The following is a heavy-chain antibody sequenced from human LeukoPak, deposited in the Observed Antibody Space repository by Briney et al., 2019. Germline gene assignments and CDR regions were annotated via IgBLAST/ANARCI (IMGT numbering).Heavy chain of an antibody. CDR2: INHSGST. D-gene: IGHD5-12*01. Sequence: SETLSLTCAVYGGSFSGYYWSWIRQPPGKGLEWIGEINHSGSTNYSPSLKSRVTISVDTSKNQFSLKLSSVTAADTAVYYCARGGGWLPFDYWGQGTLVTVSS. J-gene: IGHJ4*02. CDR1: GGSFSGYY. V-gene: IGHV4-34*01. CDR3: ARGGGWLPFDY.